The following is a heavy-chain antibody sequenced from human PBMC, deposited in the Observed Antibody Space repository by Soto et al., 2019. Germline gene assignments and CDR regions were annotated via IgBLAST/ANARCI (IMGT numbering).Heavy chain of an antibody. Sequence: PSKTLSLTCTVSGGSISSYYWSWIRQPPGKGLEWIGYIYYSGSTNYNPSLKSRVTISVDTSKNQSSLKLSSVTAADTAVYYCARDGLGLVYWGQGTLVTVSS. CDR3: ARDGLGLVY. V-gene: IGHV4-59*01. D-gene: IGHD3-16*01. CDR1: GGSISSYY. CDR2: IYYSGST. J-gene: IGHJ4*02.